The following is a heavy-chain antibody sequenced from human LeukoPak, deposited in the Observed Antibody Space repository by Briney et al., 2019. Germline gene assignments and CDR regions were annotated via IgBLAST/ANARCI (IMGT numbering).Heavy chain of an antibody. CDR1: GFAFSDSR. CDR2: ITRDGSST. Sequence: GGSLRLSCVASGFAFSDSRMHWIRQAPGKGLEWVSRITRDGSSTAYADSVKGRFTVSRDNARTTLYLQMNSPRVEDTAVYFCAKSRRDFWGQGTLVTVSS. J-gene: IGHJ4*02. CDR3: AKSRRDF. V-gene: IGHV3-74*01.